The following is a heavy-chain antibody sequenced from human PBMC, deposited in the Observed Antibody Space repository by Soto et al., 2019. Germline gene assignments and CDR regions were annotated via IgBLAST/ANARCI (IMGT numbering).Heavy chain of an antibody. CDR1: GFTFSSYG. Sequence: GGSLRLSCAASGFTFSSYGMHWVRQAPGKGLEWVAVIWYDGSNKYYADSVKGRFTISRDNSKNTLYLQMNSLRAEDTAVYYCAGGGYNSYYYYGMDVWGQGTTVTVS. D-gene: IGHD5-12*01. CDR3: AGGGYNSYYYYGMDV. CDR2: IWYDGSNK. V-gene: IGHV3-33*01. J-gene: IGHJ6*02.